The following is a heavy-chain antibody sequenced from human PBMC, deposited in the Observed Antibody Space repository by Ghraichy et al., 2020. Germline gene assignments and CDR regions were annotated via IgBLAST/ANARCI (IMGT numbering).Heavy chain of an antibody. CDR1: GYTFTSYG. Sequence: ASVKVSCKASGYTFTSYGISWVRQAPGQGLEWMGWISAFNGNTNYAQKLQGRVTMTTDTSTSTAYMELRSLRSDDTAVYYCARDYSGSYYMWDYYGMDVWGQGTTVTVSS. V-gene: IGHV1-18*01. CDR3: ARDYSGSYYMWDYYGMDV. CDR2: ISAFNGNT. J-gene: IGHJ6*02. D-gene: IGHD1-26*01.